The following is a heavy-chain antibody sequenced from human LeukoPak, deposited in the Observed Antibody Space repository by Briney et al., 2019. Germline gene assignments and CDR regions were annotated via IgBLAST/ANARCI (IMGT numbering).Heavy chain of an antibody. J-gene: IGHJ4*02. CDR2: IYHSGST. D-gene: IGHD3-22*01. Sequence: SETLSFTCTASGGSISPYYWSWIRQSPGKGLEWIGSIYHSGSTYYNPSLKSRVTISVDTSKNQFSLKLSSVTAADTAVYYCARDSIYDSSGYYRYWGQGTLVTVSS. CDR1: GGSISPYY. V-gene: IGHV4-38-2*02. CDR3: ARDSIYDSSGYYRY.